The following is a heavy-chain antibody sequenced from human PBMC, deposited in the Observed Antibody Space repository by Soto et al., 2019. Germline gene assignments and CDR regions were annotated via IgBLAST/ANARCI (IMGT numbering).Heavy chain of an antibody. D-gene: IGHD3-10*01. V-gene: IGHV3-30*18. CDR3: AKDYYGSGSYLRAPMAV. J-gene: IGHJ6*02. CDR1: GFTFSSYG. CDR2: ISYDGSNK. Sequence: QVQLVESGGGVVQPGRSLRLSCAASGFTFSSYGMHWVRQAPGKGLEWVAVISYDGSNKYYTDSVKGRFTISRDNSKNTLYLQMNSVSGEDTAVYYCAKDYYGSGSYLRAPMAVWGQGTTVTVSS.